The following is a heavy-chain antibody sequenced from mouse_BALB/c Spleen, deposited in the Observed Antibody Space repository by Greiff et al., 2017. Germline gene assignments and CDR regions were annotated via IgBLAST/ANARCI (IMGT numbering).Heavy chain of an antibody. CDR1: GYSFTSYY. CDR3: ARGGLGQKGNAMDY. D-gene: IGHD3-3*01. V-gene: IGHV1S135*01. CDR2: IDPFNGGT. Sequence: VQLQQSGPELMKPGASVKISCKASGYSFTSYYMHWVKQSHGKSLEWIGYIDPFNGGTSYNQKFKGKATLTVDKSSSTAYMHLSSLTSEDSAVYYCARGGLGQKGNAMDYWGQGTSVTVSS. J-gene: IGHJ4*01.